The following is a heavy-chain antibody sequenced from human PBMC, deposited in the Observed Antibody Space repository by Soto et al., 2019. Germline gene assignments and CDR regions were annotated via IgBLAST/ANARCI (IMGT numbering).Heavy chain of an antibody. J-gene: IGHJ4*02. V-gene: IGHV5-51*01. CDR3: ARQRAWNDAFDF. CDR2: IYPADSDT. Sequence: EVQLVQSGAEVKKPGESLKISCKGSGYSFTTYWIGWVRQMPGKGLEWMGVIYPADSDTRYSPAFQGQVTFSADKSLSTAYLQWNSLKASDTARYDCARQRAWNDAFDFWGQGILVTVSS. CDR1: GYSFTTYW. D-gene: IGHD1-1*01.